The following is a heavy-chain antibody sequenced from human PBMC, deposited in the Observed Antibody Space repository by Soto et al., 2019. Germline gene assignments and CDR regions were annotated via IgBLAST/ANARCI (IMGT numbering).Heavy chain of an antibody. Sequence: GASVKVSCKASGYTFTNFGIHWVRQAPGQRLEWMGWINAGNGNTKYSQKFQARVTITRDTFATTAYMELSSLTSEDTAVYYCARDPAAGGVRFEHWGQGALVTVSS. CDR1: GYTFTNFG. CDR2: INAGNGNT. J-gene: IGHJ4*02. D-gene: IGHD2-8*02. V-gene: IGHV1-3*01. CDR3: ARDPAAGGVRFEH.